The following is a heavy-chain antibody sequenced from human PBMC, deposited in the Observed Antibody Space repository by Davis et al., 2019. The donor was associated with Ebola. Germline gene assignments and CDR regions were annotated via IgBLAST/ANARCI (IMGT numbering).Heavy chain of an antibody. Sequence: AASVKVSCKASGYTFTSYGISWVRQAPGQGLEWMGWISAYNGNTNYAQKLQGRVTMTTDTSTSTAYMELRSLRSEDTAVYYCARAGSKVYDFWSGSEYYGMDVWGRGTTVTVSS. V-gene: IGHV1-18*01. J-gene: IGHJ6*02. D-gene: IGHD3-3*01. CDR3: ARAGSKVYDFWSGSEYYGMDV. CDR2: ISAYNGNT. CDR1: GYTFTSYG.